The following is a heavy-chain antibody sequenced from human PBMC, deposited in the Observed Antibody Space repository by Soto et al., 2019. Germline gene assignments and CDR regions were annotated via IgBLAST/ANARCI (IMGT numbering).Heavy chain of an antibody. J-gene: IGHJ6*02. CDR2: IYYSGTT. V-gene: IGHV4-31*03. CDR3: ARGSPYYGLDV. Sequence: KSSETLSLTCTVSGGSISSGAHFCTWIRQHSGKGLEWIGYIYYSGTTYYNPSLKSRVTISVDTSKNQLSLKLSSVTAADTAVYYCARGSPYYGLDVWGQGTTVTVSS. CDR1: GGSISSGAHF. D-gene: IGHD2-15*01.